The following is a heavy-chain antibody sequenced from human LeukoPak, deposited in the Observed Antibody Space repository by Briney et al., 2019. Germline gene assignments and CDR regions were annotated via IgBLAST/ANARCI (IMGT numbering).Heavy chain of an antibody. D-gene: IGHD3-10*01. CDR2: IYYRGST. CDR1: GGALSSYY. Sequence: SETLSLTCTVSGGALSSYYWRWIRQPPGKGLEYIGYIYYRGSTNYNPSLKSRVTISLDTSKNQISLKLSSVTAADTAVYFCATMVQGVHTYFGSWGQGNLVAVSS. J-gene: IGHJ4*02. V-gene: IGHV4-59*01. CDR3: ATMVQGVHTYFGS.